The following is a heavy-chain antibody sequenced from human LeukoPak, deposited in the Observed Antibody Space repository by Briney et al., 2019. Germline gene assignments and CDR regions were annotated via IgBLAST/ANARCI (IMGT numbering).Heavy chain of an antibody. D-gene: IGHD5-18*01. V-gene: IGHV1-18*01. Sequence: GASVKVSCKASGYTFTSYGISWVRQAPGQGLEWMGWISAYNGNTNYAQKLQGRVTMTTDASTSTAYVELRSLRSDDTAVYYCARGTSGYSYGYYYYGMDVWGQGTTVTVSS. CDR1: GYTFTSYG. CDR3: ARGTSGYSYGYYYYGMDV. J-gene: IGHJ6*02. CDR2: ISAYNGNT.